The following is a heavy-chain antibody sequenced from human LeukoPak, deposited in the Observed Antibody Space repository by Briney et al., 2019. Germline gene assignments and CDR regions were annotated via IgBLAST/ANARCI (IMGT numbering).Heavy chain of an antibody. J-gene: IGHJ4*02. CDR2: IYYTGST. D-gene: IGHD6-13*01. CDR1: GGSISSYY. V-gene: IGHV4-59*01. CDR3: ARVTGYVMEDYFDY. Sequence: SETLSLTCTVSGGSISSYYWSWIRQPPGKGLEWIGYIYYTGSTNYNPSLKSRVTISVDTSKNQFSLKLSSVTAADTAVYYCARVTGYVMEDYFDYWGQGTLVTVSS.